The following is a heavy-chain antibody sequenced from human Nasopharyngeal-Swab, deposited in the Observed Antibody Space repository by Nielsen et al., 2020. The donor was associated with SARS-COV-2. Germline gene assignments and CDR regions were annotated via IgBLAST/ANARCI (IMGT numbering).Heavy chain of an antibody. CDR3: AGTRGGWSWDALDI. Sequence: GESLKISCAASGITFSSYSMNWVRQAPGKGPEWVSYISSSRTTIHYADSVKGRFTISRDNAKNSLYLQMNSLGDEDTAVYYCAGTRGGWSWDALDIWGQGTMVTVSS. CDR1: GITFSSYS. J-gene: IGHJ3*02. CDR2: ISSSRTTI. D-gene: IGHD3-10*01. V-gene: IGHV3-48*02.